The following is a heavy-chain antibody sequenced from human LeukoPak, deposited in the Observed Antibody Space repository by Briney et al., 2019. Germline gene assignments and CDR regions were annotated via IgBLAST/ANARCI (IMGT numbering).Heavy chain of an antibody. V-gene: IGHV4-38-2*02. D-gene: IGHD6-13*01. Sequence: PSETLSLTCTVSGYSISSGYYWGWIRQPPGKGLEWIGSIYHSGSTYYNPSLKSRVTISVDKSKNQFSLKLSSVTAADTAVYYCARVGAAAGNYYFDYWGQGTLVTVSS. CDR3: ARVGAAAGNYYFDY. CDR1: GYSISSGYY. CDR2: IYHSGST. J-gene: IGHJ4*02.